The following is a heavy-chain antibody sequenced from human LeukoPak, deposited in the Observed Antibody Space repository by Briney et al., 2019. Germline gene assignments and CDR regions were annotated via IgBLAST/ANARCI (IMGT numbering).Heavy chain of an antibody. J-gene: IGHJ4*02. D-gene: IGHD3-16*01. CDR2: IKHSGST. CDR1: GGSFSGYY. CDR3: ARGKRGFTPFDY. V-gene: IGHV4-34*01. Sequence: KTSETLSLTCAVYGGSFSGYYWSWIREPPGKGLEWIGEIKHSGSTNYNPSLKSRVNISVATSKNQFSLKLSPVTAADTAVYYCARGKRGFTPFDYWGQGTLVTVSS.